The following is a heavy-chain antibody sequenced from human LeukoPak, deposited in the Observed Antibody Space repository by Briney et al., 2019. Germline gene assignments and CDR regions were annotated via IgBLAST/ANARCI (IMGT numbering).Heavy chain of an antibody. Sequence: SETLSLTCTVSGGSISSYYWSWIRQPAGKGLEWIGRIYTSGSTNYNPSLKSRVTMSVDTSKNQFSLKLSSVTAADTAVYYCASALKYCSSTSCPLGAFDIWGQGTMVTVSS. J-gene: IGHJ3*02. CDR3: ASALKYCSSTSCPLGAFDI. D-gene: IGHD2-2*01. CDR2: IYTSGST. V-gene: IGHV4-4*07. CDR1: GGSISSYY.